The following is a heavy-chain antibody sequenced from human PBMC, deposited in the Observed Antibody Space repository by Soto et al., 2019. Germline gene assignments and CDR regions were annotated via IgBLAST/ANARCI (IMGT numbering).Heavy chain of an antibody. J-gene: IGHJ5*02. CDR1: GGSIDNYY. D-gene: IGHD3-16*01. V-gene: IGHV4-59*01. CDR2: VYHNGRT. Sequence: SETLSLTCNVSGGSIDNYYWTWIRQAPGKGLEWIGYVYHNGRTSYNPSLKSRVSISVDRSKNQFSLNLSSVTAADTDVYYCAREDRISEPGGIWFNPWGQWTMVTVS. CDR3: AREDRISEPGGIWFNP.